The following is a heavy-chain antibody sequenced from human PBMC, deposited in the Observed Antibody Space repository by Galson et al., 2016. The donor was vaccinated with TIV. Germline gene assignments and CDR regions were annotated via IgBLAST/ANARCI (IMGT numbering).Heavy chain of an antibody. CDR1: AFSISENYF. D-gene: IGHD6-25*01. V-gene: IGHV4-38-2*01. CDR3: ARHKAGIAASGGYYYYMDV. Sequence: SETLSLTCAVSAFSISENYFWGWIRQAPGKGLEWIGAIYHSGYTYYNPSLMSRVTISIHKPSNQFSLKMTSVTAADTAVYFCARHKAGIAASGGYYYYMDVWGEGTTVTVAS. J-gene: IGHJ6*03. CDR2: IYHSGYT.